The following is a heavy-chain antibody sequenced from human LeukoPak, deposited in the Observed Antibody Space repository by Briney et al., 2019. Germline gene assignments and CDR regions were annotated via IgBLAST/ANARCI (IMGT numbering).Heavy chain of an antibody. J-gene: IGHJ4*02. V-gene: IGHV3-66*01. D-gene: IGHD2-2*01. CDR2: IYSGGST. CDR3: ARDPFIVVVPAAYFDY. CDR1: GFTVSSNY. Sequence: GGSLRLSCAASGFTVSSNYMSWVRQAPEKGLEWVSVIYSGGSTYYADSVKGRFTISRDNSKNTLYLQMNSLRAEDTAVYYCARDPFIVVVPAAYFDYWGQGTLVTVSS.